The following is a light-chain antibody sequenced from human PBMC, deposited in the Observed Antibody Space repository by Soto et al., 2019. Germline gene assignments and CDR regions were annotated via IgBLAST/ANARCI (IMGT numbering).Light chain of an antibody. CDR1: QTLVHSDGIAY. J-gene: IGKJ5*01. CDR2: KVS. CDR3: MQGTHCPIT. Sequence: DVVMTPSPLSLTVTLGHPATISCLSNQTLVHSDGIAYFSWFQQRPGRSPRRLIYKVSNRDSGVPARFSGSGSGTDFALKISRVEAEDVGVYYCMQGTHCPITFGQGTGLEI. V-gene: IGKV2-30*02.